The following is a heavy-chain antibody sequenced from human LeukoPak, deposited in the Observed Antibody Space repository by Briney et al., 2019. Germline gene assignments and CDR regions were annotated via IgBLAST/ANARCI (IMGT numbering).Heavy chain of an antibody. CDR1: GGSIRSSSFF. CDR2: IFYSGLT. J-gene: IGHJ4*02. D-gene: IGHD1-26*01. V-gene: IGHV4-39*07. CDR3: AKTIGGNAKGGSPYFDS. Sequence: PSETLSLTCNVSGGSIRSSSFFWGWVRQSPGKGLEWLGNIFYSGLTYDNPSLKSRVTMSVDASKNQFSLRLNSVTAAGTAVYYCAKTIGGNAKGGSPYFDSWGQGTLVTVSS.